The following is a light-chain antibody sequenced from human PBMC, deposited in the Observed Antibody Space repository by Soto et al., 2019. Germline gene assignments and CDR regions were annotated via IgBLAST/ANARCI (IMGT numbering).Light chain of an antibody. CDR1: QSVSSIY. CDR3: QHYGSSLIT. Sequence: VLTQSPGTQSLSPGERVTLSCRASQSVSSIYLAWYQQKPGQAPRLLIYGASTRATGIPDRFSGSGSGTDFTLTISRLEPEDFAVYFCQHYGSSLITFGQGTRLEIK. CDR2: GAS. V-gene: IGKV3-20*01. J-gene: IGKJ5*01.